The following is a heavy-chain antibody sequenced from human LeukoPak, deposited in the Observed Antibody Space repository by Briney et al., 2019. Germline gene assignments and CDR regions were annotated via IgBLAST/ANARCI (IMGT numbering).Heavy chain of an antibody. Sequence: ASVKVSCKASGYTFTSYYMHWVRQAPGKGLEWMGGFDPEDGETIYAQKFQGRVTMTEDTSTDTAYMELSSLRSEDTAVYYCATWSDIVGATFFDYWGQGTLVTVSS. CDR3: ATWSDIVGATFFDY. CDR2: FDPEDGET. J-gene: IGHJ4*02. D-gene: IGHD1-26*01. V-gene: IGHV1-24*01. CDR1: GYTFTSYY.